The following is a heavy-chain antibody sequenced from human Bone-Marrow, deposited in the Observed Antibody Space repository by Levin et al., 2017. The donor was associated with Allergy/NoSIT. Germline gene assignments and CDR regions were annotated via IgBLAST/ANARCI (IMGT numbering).Heavy chain of an antibody. Sequence: GGSLRLSCEGSGFIFSSYSFNWVRQAPGKGLEWVSYISSSSSTVYYADSVKGRFTISRDNAKKSLFLQMKSLRAEDTAVYYCASDHQWLVQMDDAFDMWGQGTMVTVSS. J-gene: IGHJ3*02. D-gene: IGHD6-19*01. CDR2: ISSSSSTV. V-gene: IGHV3-48*01. CDR3: ASDHQWLVQMDDAFDM. CDR1: GFIFSSYS.